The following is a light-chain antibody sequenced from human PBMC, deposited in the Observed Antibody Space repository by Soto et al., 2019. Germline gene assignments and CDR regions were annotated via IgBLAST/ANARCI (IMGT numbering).Light chain of an antibody. CDR1: SSNIGSNT. CDR2: SNN. V-gene: IGLV1-44*01. Sequence: QSVLTQPPSASGTPGQRVTISCSGSSSNIGSNTVNWYQQLPGTAPKLLIYSNNQRPSGVPDRFSGSKSGTSASLAISGLQSEDEADYYCKTWDDRMNGRYVFGTGTKLTVL. CDR3: KTWDDRMNGRYV. J-gene: IGLJ1*01.